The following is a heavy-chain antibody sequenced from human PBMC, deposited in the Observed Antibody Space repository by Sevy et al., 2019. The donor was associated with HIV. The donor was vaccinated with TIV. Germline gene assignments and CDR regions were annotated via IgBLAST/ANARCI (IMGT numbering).Heavy chain of an antibody. CDR2: IYYNGNT. CDR3: ARGTRDGYNLYFDS. D-gene: IGHD5-12*01. V-gene: IGHV4-59*01. CDR1: DGSMSSYY. Sequence: SETLSLTCTVSDGSMSSYYWSWIRQPPGKGLEWIGYIYYNGNTNYNPSLESRVTMSIHTSMMQFSLKLRSVTAADTAMYYCARGTRDGYNLYFDSWGQGTLVTVSS. J-gene: IGHJ4*02.